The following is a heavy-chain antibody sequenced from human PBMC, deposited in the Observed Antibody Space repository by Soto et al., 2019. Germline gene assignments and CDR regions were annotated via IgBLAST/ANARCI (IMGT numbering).Heavy chain of an antibody. CDR3: ARVTIAVAGTMGYYYYYGMDV. V-gene: IGHV1-69*01. Sequence: QVQLVQSGAEVKKPGSSVKVSCKASGGTFSSYAISWVRQAPGQGLEWMGGIIPIFGTANYAQKFQGRVTITADESTSKAYMELSSLRSDDTAVYYCARVTIAVAGTMGYYYYYGMDVWGQGTTVTVSS. CDR1: GGTFSSYA. CDR2: IIPIFGTA. D-gene: IGHD6-19*01. J-gene: IGHJ6*02.